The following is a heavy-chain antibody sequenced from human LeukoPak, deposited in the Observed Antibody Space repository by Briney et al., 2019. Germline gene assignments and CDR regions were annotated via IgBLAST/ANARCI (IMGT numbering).Heavy chain of an antibody. D-gene: IGHD7-27*01. J-gene: IGHJ4*02. CDR2: IYPADSDT. Sequence: PGESLKISCKGSGYTFTNHWIAWVRQMPGKGLEWMGIIYPADSDTRYSPSFQGQVTISADKSVRTAYSQWSSLKASDTAMYYCAFGASNWDQFDYWGQGTLVTVSS. V-gene: IGHV5-51*01. CDR1: GYTFTNHW. CDR3: AFGASNWDQFDY.